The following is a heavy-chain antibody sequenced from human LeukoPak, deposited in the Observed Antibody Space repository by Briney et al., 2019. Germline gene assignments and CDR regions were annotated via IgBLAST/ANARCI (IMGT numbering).Heavy chain of an antibody. D-gene: IGHD2-15*01. V-gene: IGHV3-23*01. CDR2: ISGSGIST. Sequence: PGGSLRLSCAASGFTFTSYAMTWVRQAPGKGLEWVSTISGSGISTNHADSVKGRFSISRDNSRNTLYLQMNSLRAEDTAVYYCAKGPDEVVPYYFDYWGQGTLVTVS. J-gene: IGHJ4*02. CDR3: AKGPDEVVPYYFDY. CDR1: GFTFTSYA.